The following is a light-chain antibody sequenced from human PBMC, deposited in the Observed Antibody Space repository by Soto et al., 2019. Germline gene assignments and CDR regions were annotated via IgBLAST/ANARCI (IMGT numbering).Light chain of an antibody. CDR1: SSDIGRYNF. CDR3: TSYTITSPYV. Sequence: SALTQPASMSGSPGQSITISCTGTSSDIGRYNFVSWYQHHPGKAPKLIIYEATKRPSGVSYRFSGSKSGNTASLTISGLQAEDEADYYCTSYTITSPYVFGTGTRSPS. V-gene: IGLV2-14*01. J-gene: IGLJ1*01. CDR2: EAT.